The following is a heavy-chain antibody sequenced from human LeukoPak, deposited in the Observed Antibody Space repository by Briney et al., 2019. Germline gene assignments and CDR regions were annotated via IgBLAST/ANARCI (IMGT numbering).Heavy chain of an antibody. CDR2: ISAYKGNT. CDR3: ARVEHIYDSSGYYYTFDY. J-gene: IGHJ4*02. D-gene: IGHD3-22*01. CDR1: GYTFTSYG. V-gene: IGHV1-18*01. Sequence: ASVKVSCKASGYTFTSYGISWVRQAPGQGLEWMGWISAYKGNTKFAQKVQDRVTMTTDTSTSTAYMELRSLRSDGTAVYYCARVEHIYDSSGYYYTFDYWGQGTLVTVSA.